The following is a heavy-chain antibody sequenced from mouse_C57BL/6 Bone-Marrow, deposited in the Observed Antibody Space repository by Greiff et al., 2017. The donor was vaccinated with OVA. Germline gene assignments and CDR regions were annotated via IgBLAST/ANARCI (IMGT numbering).Heavy chain of an antibody. Sequence: VQLQQSGAELVRPGTSVKVSCKASGYAFTNYLIEWVKQRPGQGLEWIGVINPGSGGTNYNEKFKGKATLTADKSSSTAYMQLSSLTSEDSAVYFCARWGIYYCYDWYFEVWGTGTTVTVSA. D-gene: IGHD2-2*01. V-gene: IGHV1-54*01. CDR2: INPGSGGT. CDR3: ARWGIYYCYDWYFEV. J-gene: IGHJ1*03. CDR1: GYAFTNYL.